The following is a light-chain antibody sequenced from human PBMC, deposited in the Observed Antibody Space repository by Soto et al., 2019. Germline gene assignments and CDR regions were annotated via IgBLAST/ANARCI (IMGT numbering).Light chain of an antibody. V-gene: IGLV1-36*01. CDR1: SSNIGNNA. J-gene: IGLJ2*01. Sequence: QSVLTQPPSVSEAPRQRVTISCSGSSSNIGNNAVNWYQQLPGKAPTLLIYYDDLLASGVSDRFSGSKSGTSASLAISGLQSEDEAEYYCATWDDGLNGPVFGGGTKLIVL. CDR2: YDD. CDR3: ATWDDGLNGPV.